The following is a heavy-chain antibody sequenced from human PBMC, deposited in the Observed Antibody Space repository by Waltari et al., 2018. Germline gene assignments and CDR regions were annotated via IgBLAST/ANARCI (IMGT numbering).Heavy chain of an antibody. Sequence: EVQLVESGGALIQPGGSLRLSCAASGFKVSYNYMSWVRQVPGKGREWVSVIYATGDTYYADSVRGRFTISRDTSKNTVYLQMDSLGAADTAVYYCARAGLGSPSQWLQVLDSWGQGTLVTVSA. CDR3: ARAGLGSPSQWLQVLDS. J-gene: IGHJ4*02. CDR2: IYATGDT. D-gene: IGHD6-19*01. CDR1: GFKVSYNY. V-gene: IGHV3-53*01.